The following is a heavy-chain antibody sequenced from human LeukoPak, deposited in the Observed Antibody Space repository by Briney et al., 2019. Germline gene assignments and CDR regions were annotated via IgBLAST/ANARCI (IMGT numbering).Heavy chain of an antibody. V-gene: IGHV1-69*04. CDR3: ARGYSNNSPYYYYGMDV. CDR2: IIPILGIA. CDR1: GYTFTSYG. Sequence: ASVKVSCKASGYTFTSYGISWVRQAPGQGLEWMGRIIPILGIANYAQKFQGRVTITADKSTSTAYMELSSLRSEDTAVYYCARGYSNNSPYYYYGMDVWGQGTTVTVSS. D-gene: IGHD4-11*01. J-gene: IGHJ6*02.